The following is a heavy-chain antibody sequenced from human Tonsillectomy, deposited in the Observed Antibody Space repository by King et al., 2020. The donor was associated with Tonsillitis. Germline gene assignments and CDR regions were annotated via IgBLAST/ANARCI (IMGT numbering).Heavy chain of an antibody. CDR3: VREMLTGSCADY. CDR2: ISGSGYKT. CDR1: GFTFRNYA. V-gene: IGHV3-23*04. Sequence: VQLVESGGGLVQPGGPLRLSCAASGFTFRNYALSWVRQSPGKGLQWVSAISGSGYKTYYIDSVKGRFTISRDNSKNTVSLQMNSLRAEDTGVYYCVREMLTGSCADYWGQGTLVTVSS. D-gene: IGHD2-15*01. J-gene: IGHJ4*02.